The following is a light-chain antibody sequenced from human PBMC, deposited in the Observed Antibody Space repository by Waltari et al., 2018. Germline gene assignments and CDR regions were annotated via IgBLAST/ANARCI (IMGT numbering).Light chain of an antibody. CDR1: QSVGNN. J-gene: IGKJ2*01. CDR2: GAS. Sequence: EIEMTQSPATLSVSPGERVTLSCRASQSVGNNLAWYQQRPGQAPRLLIYGASTRATDISDRLSGSGSGTDFTLTISALQSEDLAVYYCHQYNHWPTFTFGQGTKLQIE. CDR3: HQYNHWPTFT. V-gene: IGKV3-15*01.